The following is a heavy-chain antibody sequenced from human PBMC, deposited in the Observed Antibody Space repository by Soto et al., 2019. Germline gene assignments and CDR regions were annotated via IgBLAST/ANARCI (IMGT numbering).Heavy chain of an antibody. V-gene: IGHV1-69*06. J-gene: IGHJ4*02. D-gene: IGHD3-22*01. CDR3: ARCHSESSGPGYLDS. Sequence: QVRRVQSEAEVKKAGSSVKVSCKASGGTFISDAVTWVRQAPGQGLEWMGGVIPMFPKANYAQKFQGRATITADKSTSTVYMELHSLKSEDTALYYCARCHSESSGPGYLDSWGQGTLVTVTS. CDR2: VIPMFPKA. CDR1: GGTFISDA.